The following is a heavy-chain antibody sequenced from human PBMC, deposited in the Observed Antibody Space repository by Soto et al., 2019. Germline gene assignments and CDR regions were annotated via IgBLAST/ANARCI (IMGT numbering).Heavy chain of an antibody. CDR1: GFTFNTYS. J-gene: IGHJ4*02. D-gene: IGHD6-19*01. CDR2: ISSSSGTI. Sequence: HPGGSLRLSCAASGFTFNTYSMNWVRQAPGKGLEWVSYISSSSGTIYYADSVKGRFTISRDNAKNSLYLQMNSLRVEDTAVYYCARDGLLAVPYWGQGILVTVSS. CDR3: ARDGLLAVPY. V-gene: IGHV3-48*01.